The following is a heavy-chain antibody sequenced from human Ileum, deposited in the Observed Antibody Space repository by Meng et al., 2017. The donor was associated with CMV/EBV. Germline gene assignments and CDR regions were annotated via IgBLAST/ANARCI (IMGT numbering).Heavy chain of an antibody. Sequence: QWQLVVSGGGVAQPGGSLRLSCAASGFTFSSYAMHWVRQAPGKGLEWVAVISYDGSNKYYADSVKGRFTISRDNSKNTLYLQMNSLRAEDTAVYYCARDIDALYYFDYWGQGTLVTVSS. CDR1: GFTFSSYA. V-gene: IGHV3-30-3*01. J-gene: IGHJ4*02. CDR2: ISYDGSNK. CDR3: ARDIDALYYFDY. D-gene: IGHD3-16*02.